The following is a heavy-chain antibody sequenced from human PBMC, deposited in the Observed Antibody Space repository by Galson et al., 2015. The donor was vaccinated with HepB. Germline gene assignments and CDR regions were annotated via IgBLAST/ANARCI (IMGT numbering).Heavy chain of an antibody. D-gene: IGHD3-22*01. V-gene: IGHV3-11*04. CDR2: ISGTGRTI. Sequence: SLRLSCAASGFTLSDYYMTWIRRAPGKGLEWVSSISGTGRTIYYADSVKGRFTISRDNAKNLLYLQMNSLRAEDTAIYYCVRDHYSSGYSDYWGQGTLVTGSS. J-gene: IGHJ4*02. CDR1: GFTLSDYY. CDR3: VRDHYSSGYSDY.